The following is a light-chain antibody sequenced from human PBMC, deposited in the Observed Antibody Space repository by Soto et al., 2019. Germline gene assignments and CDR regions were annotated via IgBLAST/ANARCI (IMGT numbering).Light chain of an antibody. CDR1: SSNIGSNT. Sequence: QSVLTQPPSASGTPGQRVTVSCSGSSSNIGSNTVNWYQQFPGTAPKLLIYNNNQRPSGVPDRFSGSKSGTSASLAIRGLQSEDEADYYCAAWDDSHWVFGGGTKLTVL. CDR3: AAWDDSHWV. J-gene: IGLJ3*02. V-gene: IGLV1-44*01. CDR2: NNN.